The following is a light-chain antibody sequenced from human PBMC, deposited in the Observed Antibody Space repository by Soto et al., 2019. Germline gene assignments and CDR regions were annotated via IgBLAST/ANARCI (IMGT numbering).Light chain of an antibody. CDR1: QSVSSNH. CDR3: QQFGRSPPSWT. Sequence: ETVLTQSPGTLSLSPGERATLSCRASQSVSSNHLAWYQQKPGQAPRLLIYGASTRATGIPDRFSGSGSGTDFPLTISRLEPEDFEVYYCQQFGRSPPSWTFGQGTKVEIK. V-gene: IGKV3-20*01. J-gene: IGKJ1*01. CDR2: GAS.